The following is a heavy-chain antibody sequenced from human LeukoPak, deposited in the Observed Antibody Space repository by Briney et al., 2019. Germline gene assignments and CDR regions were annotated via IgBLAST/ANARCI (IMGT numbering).Heavy chain of an antibody. CDR3: ARDLNVVVPDYGMDV. D-gene: IGHD2-2*01. CDR1: GFTFSSYE. Sequence: PGGSLRLSCAASGFTFSSYEMNWVCQAPGKGLEWVSYISSSGSTIYYADSVKGRFTISRDNAKNSLYLQMNSLRAEDTAVYYCARDLNVVVPDYGMDVWGQGTTVTVSS. J-gene: IGHJ6*02. CDR2: ISSSGSTI. V-gene: IGHV3-48*03.